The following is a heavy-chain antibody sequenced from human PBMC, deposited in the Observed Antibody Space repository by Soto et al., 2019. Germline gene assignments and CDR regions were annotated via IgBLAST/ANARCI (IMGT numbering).Heavy chain of an antibody. CDR3: TTMTMIVVVINHYYYGMDV. D-gene: IGHD3-22*01. V-gene: IGHV3-15*01. CDR2: IKSKTDGGTT. J-gene: IGHJ6*02. Sequence: GGSLRLSCAASGFTFSNAWMSWVRQAPGKGLEWVGRIKSKTDGGTTDYAAPVKGRFTISRDDSKNTLYLQMNSLKTEDIAVYYCTTMTMIVVVINHYYYGMDVWGQGTTVTVSS. CDR1: GFTFSNAW.